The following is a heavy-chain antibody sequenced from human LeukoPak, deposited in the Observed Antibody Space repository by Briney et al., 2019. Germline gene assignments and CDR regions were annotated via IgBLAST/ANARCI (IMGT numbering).Heavy chain of an antibody. V-gene: IGHV4-34*01. CDR3: GRLPDSRTEAVDI. J-gene: IGHJ3*02. CDR1: GGSLSGSY. CDR2: INHSGSA. Sequence: SETLSLTCAVYGGSLSGSYWSWIRQPPGQGLEWIGEINHSGSANYNPSLKSRVTLSIDKSKNQFSLKLSSVTAADTAVYYCGRLPDSRTEAVDIWGQGTVVTVSS. D-gene: IGHD3-22*01.